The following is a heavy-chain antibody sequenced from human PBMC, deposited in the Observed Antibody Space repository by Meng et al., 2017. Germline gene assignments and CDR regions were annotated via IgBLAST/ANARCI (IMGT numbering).Heavy chain of an antibody. CDR2: IYHSGST. J-gene: IGHJ4*02. D-gene: IGHD4/OR15-4a*01. Sequence: SETLSLTCAVSGYSISSGYYWGWIRQPPGKGLEWIGSIYHSGSTYYNPSLKSRVTISVDTSKNQFSLKLSSVTAADTAVYYCARDLEGCYAPGDYWGQGTLVTVSS. V-gene: IGHV4-38-2*02. CDR1: GYSISSGYY. CDR3: ARDLEGCYAPGDY.